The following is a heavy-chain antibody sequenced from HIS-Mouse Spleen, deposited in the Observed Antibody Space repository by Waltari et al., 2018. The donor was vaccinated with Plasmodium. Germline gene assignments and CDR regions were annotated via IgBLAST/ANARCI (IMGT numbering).Heavy chain of an antibody. J-gene: IGHJ1*01. Sequence: QVQLVPSGAVVKKPGASVKVSCKAPGYTFTADYRHWVRQAPGQGLEWMGWINPNSGGTNYAQKFQGRVTMTRDTSISTAYMELSRLRSDDTAVYYCARVLGYKAAAGTFVEYFQHWGQGILVTVSS. D-gene: IGHD6-13*01. CDR3: ARVLGYKAAAGTFVEYFQH. V-gene: IGHV1-2*02. CDR2: INPNSGGT. CDR1: GYTFTADY.